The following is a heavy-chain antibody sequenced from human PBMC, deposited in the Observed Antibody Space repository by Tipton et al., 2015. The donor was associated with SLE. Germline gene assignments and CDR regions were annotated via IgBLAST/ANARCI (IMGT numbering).Heavy chain of an antibody. CDR3: ARGLGSSGSFDY. CDR1: GGSISSGDYY. V-gene: IGHV4-61*08. J-gene: IGHJ4*02. D-gene: IGHD6-13*01. Sequence: TLSLTCTVSGGSISSGDYYWSWIRQPPGKGLEWIGYIYYSGSTNYNPSLKSRVTISVDTSKNQFSLKLSSVTAADTPVYYCARGLGSSGSFDYWGQGTLVTVSS. CDR2: IYYSGST.